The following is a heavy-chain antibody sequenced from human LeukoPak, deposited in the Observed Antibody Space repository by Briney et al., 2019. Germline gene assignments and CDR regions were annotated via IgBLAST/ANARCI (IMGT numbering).Heavy chain of an antibody. CDR1: GYTFTSYY. CDR2: INPSGGST. CDR3: ARSDSYGSKRYYCYYGMDV. D-gene: IGHD5-18*01. Sequence: GASVKVSCKASGYTFTSYYMHWVRQAPGQGLEWMGIINPSGGSTSYAQKFQGRVTMTRDTSTSTVYMELSSLRSEDTAVYYCARSDSYGSKRYYCYYGMDVWGQGTTVTVSS. V-gene: IGHV1-46*01. J-gene: IGHJ6*02.